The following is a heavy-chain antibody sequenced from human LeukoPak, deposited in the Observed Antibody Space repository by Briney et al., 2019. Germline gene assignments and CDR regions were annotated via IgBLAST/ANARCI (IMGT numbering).Heavy chain of an antibody. V-gene: IGHV4-59*01. J-gene: IGHJ6*02. CDR2: IYYSGST. D-gene: IGHD6-19*01. CDR1: GGSISSYY. Sequence: PSETLSLTCTVSGGSISSYYWSWIREPPGKGLEWIGYIYYSGSTNYNPSLKSRVTISVDTSKNQFSLKLSSVTAADTAVYYCARGHSRGWRYYYYGMDVWGQGTTVTVSS. CDR3: ARGHSRGWRYYYYGMDV.